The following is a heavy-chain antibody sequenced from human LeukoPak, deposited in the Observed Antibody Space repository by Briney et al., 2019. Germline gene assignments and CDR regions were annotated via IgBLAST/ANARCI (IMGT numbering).Heavy chain of an antibody. V-gene: IGHV3-21*01. Sequence: GGSLRLSCAASGFTFSSYSMNWVRQAPGKGLEWVSSISSSSSYIYYADSVMGRFTISRDNANNSLYLQMNSLRAEDTAVYYCARHVVAVGFDYWGQGTLVTVSS. D-gene: IGHD3-22*01. CDR3: ARHVVAVGFDY. CDR2: ISSSSSYI. CDR1: GFTFSSYS. J-gene: IGHJ4*02.